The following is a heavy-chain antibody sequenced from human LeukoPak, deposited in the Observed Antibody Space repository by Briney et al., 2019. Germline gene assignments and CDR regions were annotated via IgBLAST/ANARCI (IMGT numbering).Heavy chain of an antibody. D-gene: IGHD2-2*01. CDR2: IYYSGST. CDR1: GGSISSSSYY. V-gene: IGHV4-39*01. CDR3: ARLGYCSSTSCYNFDY. J-gene: IGHJ4*02. Sequence: SETLSLTCTVSGGSISSSSYYWGWIRQPPGKGLEWIGSIYYSGSTYYSPSLKSRLTISVDTPKNQFSLKLSSVTAADTAVYYCARLGYCSSTSCYNFDYWGQGTLVTVSS.